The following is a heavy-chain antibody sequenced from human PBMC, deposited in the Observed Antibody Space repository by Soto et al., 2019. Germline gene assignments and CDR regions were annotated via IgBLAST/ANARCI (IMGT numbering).Heavy chain of an antibody. D-gene: IGHD3-9*01. CDR3: ARGLRYFDWSTLGWFDP. V-gene: IGHV4-30-2*01. CDR2: IYHSGST. J-gene: IGHJ5*02. CDR1: GGSISSGGYS. Sequence: PSETLSLTCAASGGSISSGGYSWSWIRQPPGKGLEWIGYIYHSGSTYYNPSLKSRVTISVDRSKNQLSLKLSSVTAADTAVYYCARGLRYFDWSTLGWFDPWGQGTLVTVSS.